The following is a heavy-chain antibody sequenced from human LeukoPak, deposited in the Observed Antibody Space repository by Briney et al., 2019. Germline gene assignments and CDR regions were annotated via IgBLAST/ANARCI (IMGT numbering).Heavy chain of an antibody. Sequence: GGSLRLSCAVSGFTFDDYGMSWVRQAPGKGLEWVSGINWNGGSTGYADSVKGRFTISRDNAKNSLYLQMNSLRAEDTALYYCARDRYPWIQLWNWFDPWGQGTLVTVSS. D-gene: IGHD5-18*01. V-gene: IGHV3-20*04. J-gene: IGHJ5*02. CDR2: INWNGGST. CDR1: GFTFDDYG. CDR3: ARDRYPWIQLWNWFDP.